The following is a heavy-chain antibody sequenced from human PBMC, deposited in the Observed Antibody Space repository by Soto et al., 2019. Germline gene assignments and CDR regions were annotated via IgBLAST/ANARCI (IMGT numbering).Heavy chain of an antibody. J-gene: IGHJ6*02. CDR1: GFTFSTYA. D-gene: IGHD3-10*01. V-gene: IGHV3-30-3*01. CDR3: ARDFYGSGASSGHYYDMDV. Sequence: QAQLVESGGGVVQPGRSLRLSCAASGFTFSTYAMHWVRQAPGKGLEWVAVISYDGSNKYYIDSVKGRFTISRDNSKNTLYLQMNSLGIEDTAVYYCARDFYGSGASSGHYYDMDVWGPGTTVTVSS. CDR2: ISYDGSNK.